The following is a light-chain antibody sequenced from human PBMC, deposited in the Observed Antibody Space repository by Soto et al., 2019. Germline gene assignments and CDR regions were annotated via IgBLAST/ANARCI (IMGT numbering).Light chain of an antibody. CDR1: SSDVGGYDR. CDR2: DVS. Sequence: QPVLTQPASVSGSPGESITMSCTGTSSDVGGYDRVSWYQHHPGKAPKLILYDVSFWPSGVPNRFSGSKSGNTASLTISGLQAEDEADYYCSSYTSRSTLVFGGGTKVTVL. V-gene: IGLV2-14*03. CDR3: SSYTSRSTLV. J-gene: IGLJ2*01.